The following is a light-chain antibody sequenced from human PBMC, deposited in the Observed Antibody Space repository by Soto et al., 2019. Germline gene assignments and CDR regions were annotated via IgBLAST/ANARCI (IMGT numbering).Light chain of an antibody. CDR3: QQYNNWPRT. V-gene: IGKV3-15*01. Sequence: EMVVTQSPATLSVSPGARATLSCRASQSVSSNLAWYQQKPGQAPRLLIYGASTRATGIPARFSGSGSGTEFTLTISSLQSEDFAVYYCQQYNNWPRTFGQGTKVDI. J-gene: IGKJ1*01. CDR1: QSVSSN. CDR2: GAS.